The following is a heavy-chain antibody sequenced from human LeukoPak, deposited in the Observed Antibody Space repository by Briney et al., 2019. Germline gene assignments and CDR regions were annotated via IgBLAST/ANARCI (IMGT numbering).Heavy chain of an antibody. Sequence: GGSLRPSCAASGFTFSDYYMSWIRQAPGKGLEWVSYISSSGSTIYYADSVKGRFTISRDNAKNSLYLQMNSLRAEDTAVYYCARPGIAARRPYYYYYMDVWGKGTTVTVSS. D-gene: IGHD6-6*01. J-gene: IGHJ6*03. CDR2: ISSSGSTI. CDR1: GFTFSDYY. CDR3: ARPGIAARRPYYYYYMDV. V-gene: IGHV3-11*01.